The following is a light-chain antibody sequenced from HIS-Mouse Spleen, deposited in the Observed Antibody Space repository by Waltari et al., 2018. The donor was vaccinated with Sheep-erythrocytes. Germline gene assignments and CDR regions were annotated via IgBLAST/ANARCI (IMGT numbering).Light chain of an antibody. CDR1: QSISSY. CDR3: QQSYSTPPLT. CDR2: AAS. J-gene: IGKJ4*01. Sequence: DIEMTQSPSSLSASVGYRVSSTCRASQSISSYLNWYQQKPGKAPKLLIYAASSLQSWVPSRFSGSGSGTDFTLTISSLQPEDFATYYCQQSYSTPPLTFGGGTKVEIK. V-gene: IGKV1-39*01.